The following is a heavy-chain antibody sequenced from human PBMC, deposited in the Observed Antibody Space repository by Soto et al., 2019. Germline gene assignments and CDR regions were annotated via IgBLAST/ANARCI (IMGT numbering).Heavy chain of an antibody. Sequence: SVNVSCKASGGTFSSYAISWVRQAPGQGLEWMGGIIPIFGTANYAQKFQGRVTITADESTSTAYMELSSLRSEDTAVYYCAREARQEYYYDSSGYYYAFDYWGQGNLVTVSS. D-gene: IGHD3-22*01. J-gene: IGHJ4*02. V-gene: IGHV1-69*13. CDR1: GGTFSSYA. CDR3: AREARQEYYYDSSGYYYAFDY. CDR2: IIPIFGTA.